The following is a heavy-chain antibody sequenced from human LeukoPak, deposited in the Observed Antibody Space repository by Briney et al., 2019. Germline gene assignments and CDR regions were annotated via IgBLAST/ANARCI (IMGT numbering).Heavy chain of an antibody. Sequence: GGSLRLSCAASGFIFSNYAMTWVRQGPGKGLEWVSTISGGDDTTTYGDSVKGRFTISRDNSNNTVYLQRDSLRVDDTAVYYCAKDLSLLDWFGEPDAFDFWGQGTMVTVSS. J-gene: IGHJ3*01. D-gene: IGHD3-10*01. CDR3: AKDLSLLDWFGEPDAFDF. CDR1: GFIFSNYA. V-gene: IGHV3-23*01. CDR2: ISGGDDTT.